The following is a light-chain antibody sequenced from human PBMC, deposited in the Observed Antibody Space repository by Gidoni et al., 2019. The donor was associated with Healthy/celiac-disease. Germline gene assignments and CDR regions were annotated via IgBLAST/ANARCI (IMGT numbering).Light chain of an antibody. Sequence: EIVLTKSPGTLSLSPGERATLSCRASQSVSSSYLAWYQQKPGQAPRLLIYGASSRATGIPDRFSGSGSGTDFTLTISRLEPEDFAVYYCQQYGSSPTFGPGTKVEIK. J-gene: IGKJ3*01. CDR3: QQYGSSPT. CDR1: QSVSSSY. CDR2: GAS. V-gene: IGKV3-20*01.